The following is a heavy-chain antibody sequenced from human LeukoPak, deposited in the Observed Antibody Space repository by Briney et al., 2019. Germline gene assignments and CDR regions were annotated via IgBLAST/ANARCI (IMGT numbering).Heavy chain of an antibody. CDR2: IYYTGST. Sequence: SETLSLTCTVSGGSINNYYWSWVRQPPGAGLEWLAYIYYTGSTNYNPSLKSRVTISVDTSKNQFSLKLSSVTAADTAVYYCARHGGNSNYWGQGTLVTVSS. D-gene: IGHD2-21*02. J-gene: IGHJ4*02. V-gene: IGHV4-59*08. CDR1: GGSINNYY. CDR3: ARHGGNSNY.